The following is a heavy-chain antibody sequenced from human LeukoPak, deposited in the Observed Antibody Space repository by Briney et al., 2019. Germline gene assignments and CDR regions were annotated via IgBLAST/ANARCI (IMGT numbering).Heavy chain of an antibody. D-gene: IGHD3-22*01. CDR2: INPNSGGT. CDR3: ARGASYYYDSSGYHDY. Sequence: GASVKVSCKASGYTFTGYYMHWVRQAPGQGLEWMGWINPNSGGTNYAQKFQGRVTMTRDTSISTAYMELSRLRSDDTAVYYCARGASYYYDSSGYHDYWGQGTLVTVSS. V-gene: IGHV1-2*02. CDR1: GYTFTGYY. J-gene: IGHJ4*02.